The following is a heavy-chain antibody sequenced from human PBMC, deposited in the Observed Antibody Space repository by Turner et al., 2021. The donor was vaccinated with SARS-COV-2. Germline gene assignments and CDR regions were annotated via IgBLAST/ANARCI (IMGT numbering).Heavy chain of an antibody. V-gene: IGHV4-61*02. D-gene: IGHD3-10*01. Sequence: QVKLQESGPGLLKPSQTLSLTCTVSGGSITSGSSFWTWIRQPAGRGLEWIGRIYTSGNTVGIPDYIPSLKSRVSISVDSSKNQFSLKLTSVTAADTAVYHCAKAVPGSGWFDPWGQGSLVTVSS. CDR1: GGSITSGSSF. CDR2: IYTSGNTVGIP. CDR3: AKAVPGSGWFDP. J-gene: IGHJ5*02.